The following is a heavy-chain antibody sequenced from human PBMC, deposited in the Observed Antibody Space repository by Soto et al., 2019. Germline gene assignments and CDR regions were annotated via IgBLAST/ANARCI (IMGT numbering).Heavy chain of an antibody. D-gene: IGHD3-16*01. CDR1: GGTFSSYT. J-gene: IGHJ6*03. CDR3: ARGGSTRYYYYMDV. Sequence: QVQLVQSGAEVKKPGSSVKVSCKASGGTFSSYTISWVLQAPGQGLEWMGRIIPILGIANYAQKFQGRVTITADKSTSTAYMELSSLRSEDTAVYYCARGGSTRYYYYMDVWGKGTTVTVSS. CDR2: IIPILGIA. V-gene: IGHV1-69*02.